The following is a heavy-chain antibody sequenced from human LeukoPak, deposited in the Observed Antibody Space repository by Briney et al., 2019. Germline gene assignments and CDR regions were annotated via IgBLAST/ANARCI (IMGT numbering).Heavy chain of an antibody. CDR1: GFTFSDYY. D-gene: IGHD5-18*01. V-gene: IGHV3-11*04. CDR2: ISSSGSTI. J-gene: IGHJ4*02. CDR3: AYTAMVYPPNPDY. Sequence: GGSLRLSCAASGFTFSDYYMSWIRQAPGKGLEWVPYISSSGSTIDYADSVKGRFTISRDNAKNSLYLQMNSLRAEDTAVYYCAYTAMVYPPNPDYWGQGTLVTVSS.